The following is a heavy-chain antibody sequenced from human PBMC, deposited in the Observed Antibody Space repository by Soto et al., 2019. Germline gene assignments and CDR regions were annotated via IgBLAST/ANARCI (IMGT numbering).Heavy chain of an antibody. V-gene: IGHV4-34*01. Sequence: PSETLSLTCTASGGSISGYYWSWIRQPPGKGLEWLGEVNHSGSTNYNPSVKSRVTISVDTSKNQFSLKLSSVTAADTAVYFCARMWRGYNSYWSQGTLVTVSS. D-gene: IGHD6-25*01. CDR1: GGSISGYY. CDR2: VNHSGST. CDR3: ARMWRGYNSY. J-gene: IGHJ4*02.